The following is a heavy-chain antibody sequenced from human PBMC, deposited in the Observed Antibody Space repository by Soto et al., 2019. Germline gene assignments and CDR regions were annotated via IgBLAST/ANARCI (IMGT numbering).Heavy chain of an antibody. J-gene: IGHJ4*02. Sequence: QVQLVESGGGVVQPGRSLRLSCAASGFTFSSYAMHWVRQAPGKGLEWVAVISYDGSNKYYADSVKGRFTISRDNSKNTLYLQMNSLRAEDTAVYYCARVSWIQLYWGQGTLVTVSS. D-gene: IGHD5-18*01. V-gene: IGHV3-30-3*01. CDR3: ARVSWIQLY. CDR2: ISYDGSNK. CDR1: GFTFSSYA.